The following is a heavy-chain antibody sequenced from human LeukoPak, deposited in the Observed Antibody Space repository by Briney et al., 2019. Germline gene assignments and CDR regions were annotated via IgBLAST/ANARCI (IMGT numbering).Heavy chain of an antibody. CDR1: GYTFTSYA. CDR3: ARGSPQLVRWGYYFDY. CDR2: INTNTGNP. D-gene: IGHD6-13*01. V-gene: IGHV7-4-1*02. J-gene: IGHJ4*02. Sequence: GASVKVSCKASGYTFTSYAMNWVRQAPGQGLEWMGWINTNTGNPTYAQGFTGRFVFSLDTSVSTAYLQISSLKAEDTAAYYCARGSPQLVRWGYYFDYWGQGTLVTVSS.